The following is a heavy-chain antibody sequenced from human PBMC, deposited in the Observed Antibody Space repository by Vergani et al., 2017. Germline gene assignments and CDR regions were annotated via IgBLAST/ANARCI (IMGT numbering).Heavy chain of an antibody. Sequence: VQLVESGGGVVQPGRSLRLSCAASGFTFDDYTMHWVRQAPGKGLEWVSLISWDGGSTYYADSVKGRFTISRDNAKNSLYLQMNSLRAEDTAVYYCARGDYGDYGGLWYFDLWGRGTLVTVSS. D-gene: IGHD4-17*01. J-gene: IGHJ2*01. V-gene: IGHV3-43*01. CDR1: GFTFDDYT. CDR3: ARGDYGDYGGLWYFDL. CDR2: ISWDGGST.